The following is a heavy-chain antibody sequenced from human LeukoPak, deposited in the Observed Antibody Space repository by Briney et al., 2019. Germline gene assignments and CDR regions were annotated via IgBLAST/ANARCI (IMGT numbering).Heavy chain of an antibody. J-gene: IGHJ4*02. CDR3: ARSDIWGSYRFLDY. V-gene: IGHV4-59*08. Sequence: PSETLSLTCTVSGASFSNYYWSWIRQSPGKGLEWIGYMLYSGSTNQNPSLRSRVTISVDTSKNQVSLKLSSVTAADTAVYYCARSDIWGSYRFLDYWGQGALVTVSS. CDR1: GASFSNYY. CDR2: MLYSGST. D-gene: IGHD3-16*02.